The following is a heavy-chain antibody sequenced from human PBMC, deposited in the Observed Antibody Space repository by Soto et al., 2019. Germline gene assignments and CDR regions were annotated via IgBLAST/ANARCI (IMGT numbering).Heavy chain of an antibody. CDR2: MNPNSGNT. D-gene: IGHD3-22*01. J-gene: IGHJ4*02. V-gene: IGHV1-8*01. CDR3: AGAPGVFGDSSLDY. Sequence: QVQLVQSGAEVKKPGASVKVSCKASGYTFTSYDINWVRQATGQGLEWMGWMNPNSGNTGYAQKFQGGFTMTRNTSISTAYMELSSLRSEDTAVYYCAGAPGVFGDSSLDYWGQGTLVTVSS. CDR1: GYTFTSYD.